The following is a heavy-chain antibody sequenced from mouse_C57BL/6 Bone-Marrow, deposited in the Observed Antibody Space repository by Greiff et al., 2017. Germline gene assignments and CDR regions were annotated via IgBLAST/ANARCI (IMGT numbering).Heavy chain of an antibody. J-gene: IGHJ3*01. CDR2: IHPNSGST. Sequence: VQLQQPGAELVKPGASVKLSCKASGYTFTSYWMHWVKQRPGQGLEWIGMIHPNSGSTNYNEKLKSKATLTVDKSSSTAYMQLSSLTSEDSAVYYCEAWFAYWGQGTLVTVSA. CDR3: EAWFAY. CDR1: GYTFTSYW. V-gene: IGHV1-64*01.